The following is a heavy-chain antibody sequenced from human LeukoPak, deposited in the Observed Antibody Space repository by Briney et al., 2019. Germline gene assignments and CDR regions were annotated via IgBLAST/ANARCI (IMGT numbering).Heavy chain of an antibody. D-gene: IGHD3-16*01. CDR2: IARDGSYE. J-gene: IGHJ4*02. V-gene: IGHV3-30*02. CDR3: ANIPNSFGPDY. CDR1: GFSFSSYG. Sequence: GGSLRLSCAASGFSFSSYGMHWVRLAPGRGLEWVAFIARDGSYEKYADSVKGRFAISRDNSKSTLYLHMNSLRAEDTAVYYCANIPNSFGPDYWGQGSLVTVSS.